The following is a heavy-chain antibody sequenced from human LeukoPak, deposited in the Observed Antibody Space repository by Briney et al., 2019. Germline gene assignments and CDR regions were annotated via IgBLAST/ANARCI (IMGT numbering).Heavy chain of an antibody. V-gene: IGHV4-39*01. D-gene: IGHD6-13*01. CDR2: IYYSGST. J-gene: IGHJ4*02. CDR3: ARHSLGSSSFKFHY. Sequence: SETLSLTCTVSGGSISTSSYYWGWIRQPPGKGPEWIGSIYYSGSTYYNPSLKSRVTISVGMSKNQFSLKLSSVTAADTAVYYCARHSLGSSSFKFHYWGQGSLVTVSS. CDR1: GGSISTSSYY.